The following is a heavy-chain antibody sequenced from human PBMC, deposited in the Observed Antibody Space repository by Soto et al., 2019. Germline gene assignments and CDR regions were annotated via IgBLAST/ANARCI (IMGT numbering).Heavy chain of an antibody. D-gene: IGHD3-16*01. J-gene: IGHJ5*01. CDR3: ARLIGNSWLES. CDR1: GYSVSTNSAT. V-gene: IGHV6-1*01. Sequence: SHTLSLPCAXSGYSVSTNSATLDCCIQSPSRGLEWLGRTYYRSKWYNDYAVSVKSRITINPDTSNKQLSLQLNSVTPDDTAVYYCARLIGNSWLESWGQGTLVTVSS. CDR2: TYYRSKWYN.